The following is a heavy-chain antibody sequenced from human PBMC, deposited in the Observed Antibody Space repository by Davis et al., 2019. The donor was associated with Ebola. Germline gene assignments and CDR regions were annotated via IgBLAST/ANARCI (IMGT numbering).Heavy chain of an antibody. V-gene: IGHV3-11*04. J-gene: IGHJ5*02. D-gene: IGHD1-26*01. Sequence: GESLKISCAASGFTFSDYYMSWIRQAPGKGLEWIAYIGPSGNSFYCADSVKGRFTISRDNARNSLYLQMNNLSAEDTAVYYCATALGWGFAPWGQGTLVTVSS. CDR1: GFTFSDYY. CDR2: IGPSGNSF. CDR3: ATALGWGFAP.